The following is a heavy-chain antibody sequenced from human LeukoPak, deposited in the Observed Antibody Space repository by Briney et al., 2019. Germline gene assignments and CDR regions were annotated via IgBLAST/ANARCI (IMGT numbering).Heavy chain of an antibody. CDR2: INSDGSST. CDR3: VALEVGAPIFDY. CDR1: GFTFSSYW. J-gene: IGHJ4*02. Sequence: PGGSLRLSCAASGFTFSSYWMHWVRQAPGKGLVWVSRINSDGSSTSYADSVKGRFTISRDNAKNTLYLQMNSLRAEDTAVYCCVALEVGAPIFDYWGQGTLVTVSS. V-gene: IGHV3-74*01. D-gene: IGHD1-26*01.